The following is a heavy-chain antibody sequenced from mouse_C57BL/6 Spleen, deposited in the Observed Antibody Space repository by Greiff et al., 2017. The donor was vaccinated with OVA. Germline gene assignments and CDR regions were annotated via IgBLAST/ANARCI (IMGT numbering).Heavy chain of an antibody. D-gene: IGHD3-2*02. V-gene: IGHV5-17*01. CDR3: ARGTAQAPISY. CDR2: ISSGSSTI. Sequence: EVHLVESGGGLVKPGGSLKLSCAASGFTFSDYGMHWVRQAPEKGLEWVAYISSGSSTIYYADTVKGRFTISRDNAKNTLFLQMTSLRSEDTAMYYCARGTAQAPISYWGQGTLVTVSA. J-gene: IGHJ3*01. CDR1: GFTFSDYG.